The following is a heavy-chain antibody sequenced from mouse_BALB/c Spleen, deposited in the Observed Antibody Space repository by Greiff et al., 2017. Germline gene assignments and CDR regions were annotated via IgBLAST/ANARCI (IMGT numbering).Heavy chain of an antibody. CDR3: ARRGAGTGFLDY. CDR2: IYPGDGDT. V-gene: IGHV1-82*01. CDR1: GYAFSSSW. J-gene: IGHJ2*01. D-gene: IGHD3-3*01. Sequence: VQVVESGPELVKPGASVKISCKASGYAFSSSWMNWVKQRPGQGLEWIGRIYPGDGDTNYNGKFKGKATLTADKSSSTAYMQLSSLTSVDSAVYFCARRGAGTGFLDYWGQGTTRTVSS.